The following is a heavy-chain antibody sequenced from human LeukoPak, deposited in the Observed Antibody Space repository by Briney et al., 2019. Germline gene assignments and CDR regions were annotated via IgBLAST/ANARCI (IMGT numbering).Heavy chain of an antibody. V-gene: IGHV1-46*01. CDR2: ISPSGGST. CDR1: GYTFTSYY. Sequence: GASVKVSCKASGYTFTSYYMHWVRQAPGQGLEWMGIISPSGGSTSYAQKFQGRVTMTRDLSTSTVYMELSSLRSEDTAVYYCARSIAVAGTYFDYWGQGTLVTVSS. CDR3: ARSIAVAGTYFDY. D-gene: IGHD6-19*01. J-gene: IGHJ4*02.